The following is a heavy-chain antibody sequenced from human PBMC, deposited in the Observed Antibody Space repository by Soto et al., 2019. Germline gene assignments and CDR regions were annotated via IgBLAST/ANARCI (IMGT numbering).Heavy chain of an antibody. D-gene: IGHD6-13*01. CDR3: ARQRSYSSSWYVDY. CDR2: IYHSGST. CDR1: GGSISSSSYY. Sequence: SETLSLTCTVSGGSISSSSYYWGWIRQPPGKGLEWIGSIYHSGSTYYNPSLKSRVTISVDTSKNQFSLKLSSVTAADTAVYYCARQRSYSSSWYVDYWGQGTLVTVSS. V-gene: IGHV4-39*01. J-gene: IGHJ4*02.